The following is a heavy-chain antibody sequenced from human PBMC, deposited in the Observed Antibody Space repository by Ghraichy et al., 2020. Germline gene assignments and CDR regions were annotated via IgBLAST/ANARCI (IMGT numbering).Heavy chain of an antibody. J-gene: IGHJ4*02. Sequence: GGSLRLSCAIFGFNFNGYRMSWVRQAPGKGLEWVANINQDGSAKNYVDSVKGRFTISRDNAKNSLYLQMNSLRAEDTAVYYCARRGELSQYRSFDYWGQGTLVTVSS. V-gene: IGHV3-7*03. D-gene: IGHD3-16*02. CDR2: INQDGSAK. CDR1: GFNFNGYR. CDR3: ARRGELSQYRSFDY.